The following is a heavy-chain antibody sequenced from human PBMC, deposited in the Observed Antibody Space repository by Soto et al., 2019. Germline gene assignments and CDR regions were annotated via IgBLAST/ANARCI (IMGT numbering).Heavy chain of an antibody. CDR1: GFTFSSYA. J-gene: IGHJ6*02. V-gene: IGHV3-23*01. D-gene: IGHD3-3*01. Sequence: GGSLRLSCAASGFTFSSYAMSWVRQAPGKGLEWVSAISGSGGSTYYADSVKGRFTISRDNSKNTLYLQMNSLRAEDTAVYYCAKEGITIFGVVIGYHYYYYGMDVWGQGTTVTVSS. CDR3: AKEGITIFGVVIGYHYYYYGMDV. CDR2: ISGSGGST.